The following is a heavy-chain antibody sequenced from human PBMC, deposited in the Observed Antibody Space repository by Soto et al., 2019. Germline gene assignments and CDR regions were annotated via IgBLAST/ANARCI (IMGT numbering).Heavy chain of an antibody. D-gene: IGHD6-13*01. J-gene: IGHJ4*02. CDR2: IYYSGST. CDR1: GGSITSSSYY. CDR3: AREGIAAAGTFDY. Sequence: SETLSLTCTVSGGSITSSSYYWVWIPQPPGKGLEWIGSIYYSGSTYYNPSLKSRVTISVDTSKNQFSLKLSSVTAADTAVYYCAREGIAAAGTFDYWGQGTLVTVS. V-gene: IGHV4-39*02.